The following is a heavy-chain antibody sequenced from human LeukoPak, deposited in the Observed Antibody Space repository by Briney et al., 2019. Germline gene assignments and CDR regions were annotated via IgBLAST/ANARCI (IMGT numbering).Heavy chain of an antibody. CDR2: ISYDGSNK. J-gene: IGHJ5*02. CDR1: GFTFSSYG. D-gene: IGHD6-13*01. V-gene: IGHV3-30*18. Sequence: GGSLRLPCAASGFTFSSYGMHWVRQAPGKGLEWVAVISYDGSNKYYADSVKGRFTISRDNSKNTLYLQMNSLRAEDTAVYYCAKGYSSSWFADWFDPWGQGTLVTVSS. CDR3: AKGYSSSWFADWFDP.